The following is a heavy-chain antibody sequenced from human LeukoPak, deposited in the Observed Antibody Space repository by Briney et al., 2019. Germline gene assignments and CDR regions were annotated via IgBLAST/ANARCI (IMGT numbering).Heavy chain of an antibody. V-gene: IGHV4-31*03. D-gene: IGHD6-13*01. J-gene: IGHJ6*02. CDR3: ARAQAGGAAAGTPFSYYYGMDV. Sequence: SETLSLTCTVSGGSISSGGYSWSWIRQHPGKGLEWIGYIYYSGSTYYNPSLKSRVTISVDTSKNQFSLKLSSVTAADTAVYYCARAQAGGAAAGTPFSYYYGMDVWGQGTTVTVSS. CDR2: IYYSGST. CDR1: GGSISSGGYS.